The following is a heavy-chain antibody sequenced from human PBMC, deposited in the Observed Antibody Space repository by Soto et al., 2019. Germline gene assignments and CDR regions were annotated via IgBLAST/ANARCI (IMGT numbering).Heavy chain of an antibody. J-gene: IGHJ5*02. V-gene: IGHV4-59*01. CDR3: ARGTYNWFDP. Sequence: PSETLSLTCTVSGGSISSYYWSWIRQPPGKGLEWIGYIFYSGSTNYNPSLKSRVTISVDTSKSQFSLKLTSVTAADTAVYYCARGTYNWFDPWGQGTLVTVSS. CDR2: IFYSGST. CDR1: GGSISSYY.